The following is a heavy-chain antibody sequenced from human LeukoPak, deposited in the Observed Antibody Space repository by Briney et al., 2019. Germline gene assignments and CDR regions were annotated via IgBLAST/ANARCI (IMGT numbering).Heavy chain of an antibody. V-gene: IGHV4-38-2*02. Sequence: PSGTLSLTCTVSGYSISSGYYWGWIRQPPGKGLEWIGSIYHSGSTYYNPSLKSRVTISVDTSKNQFSLKLSSVTAADTAVYYCASPWDFWGQGTLVTVSS. CDR1: GYSISSGYY. CDR3: ASPWDF. J-gene: IGHJ4*02. CDR2: IYHSGST.